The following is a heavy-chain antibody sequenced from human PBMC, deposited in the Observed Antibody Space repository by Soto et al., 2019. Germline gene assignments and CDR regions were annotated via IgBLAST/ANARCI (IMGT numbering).Heavy chain of an antibody. CDR3: ARGARTTYYYDSSGYYSVDY. CDR2: IIPIFGTA. Sequence: SVKVSCKASGGTFSSYAISWVRQAPGQGLEWMGGIIPIFGTANYAQKFQGRVTITADESTSTAYMELSSLRSEDTAVYYCARGARTTYYYDSSGYYSVDYWGQGTLVTAPQ. CDR1: GGTFSSYA. J-gene: IGHJ4*02. D-gene: IGHD3-22*01. V-gene: IGHV1-69*13.